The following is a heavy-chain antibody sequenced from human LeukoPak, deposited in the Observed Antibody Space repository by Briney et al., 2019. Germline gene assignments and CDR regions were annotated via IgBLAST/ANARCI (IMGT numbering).Heavy chain of an antibody. CDR1: GFTFSSYW. CDR3: AKTISSSSTSCFLY. CDR2: INSDGSST. J-gene: IGHJ4*02. V-gene: IGHV3-74*01. Sequence: TGGSLRLSCAASGFTFSSYWMHWVRQVPGKGLVWVSRINSDGSSTNYADSVKGRFTISRDNAKNTLYLQMNSLRAEDTAVYYCAKTISSSSTSCFLYWGQGTLVTVSS. D-gene: IGHD2-2*01.